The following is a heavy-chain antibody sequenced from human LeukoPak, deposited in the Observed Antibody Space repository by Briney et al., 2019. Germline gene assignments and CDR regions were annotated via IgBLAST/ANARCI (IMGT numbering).Heavy chain of an antibody. D-gene: IGHD1-26*01. CDR3: ARDVSGSFRPPFDP. J-gene: IGHJ5*02. Sequence: GGSLRLSCAASGFTFSSYSMNWVRQAPGKGLEWVSPISSSSSYIYYADSVKGRFTTSRDNAKNSLYLQMNSLRAEDTAVYYCARDVSGSFRPPFDPWGQGTLVTVSS. CDR2: ISSSSSYI. V-gene: IGHV3-21*01. CDR1: GFTFSSYS.